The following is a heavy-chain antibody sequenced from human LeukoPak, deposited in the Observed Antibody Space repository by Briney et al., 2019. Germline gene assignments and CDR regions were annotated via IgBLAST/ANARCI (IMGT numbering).Heavy chain of an antibody. D-gene: IGHD2-2*01. V-gene: IGHV4-61*02. CDR1: GGSISSGSYY. CDR3: AIAYRAMPSPYYYYMDV. Sequence: SQTLSLTCTVSGGSISSGSYYWSWIRQPAGKGLEWIGRIYTSGSTNYNPSLKSRVTISVDTSRNQFSLKLSSVTAADTAVYYCAIAYRAMPSPYYYYMDVWGKGTTVTVSS. J-gene: IGHJ6*03. CDR2: IYTSGST.